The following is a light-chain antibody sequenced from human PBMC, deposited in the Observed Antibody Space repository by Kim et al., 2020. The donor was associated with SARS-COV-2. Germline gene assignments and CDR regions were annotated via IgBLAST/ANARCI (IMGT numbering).Light chain of an antibody. CDR1: QSISSVY. J-gene: IGKJ1*01. Sequence: EIVLTQSPGTLSLSPGERATLSCRASQSISSVYFAWYQQKPGQAPSLLIYGASIRATGIPDRFSGGGSGTDFTLTISRLESEDFAVYYCHQYGSSPQTFGQGTKVDIK. CDR3: HQYGSSPQT. V-gene: IGKV3-20*01. CDR2: GAS.